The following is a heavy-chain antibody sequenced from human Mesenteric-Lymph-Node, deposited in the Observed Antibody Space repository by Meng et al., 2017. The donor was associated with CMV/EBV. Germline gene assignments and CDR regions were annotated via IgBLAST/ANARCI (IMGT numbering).Heavy chain of an antibody. CDR2: TYYRSKWYI. Sequence: SQTLSLTCAISGDSVSYSSTTWNWIRQSPSRGLEWLGRTYYRSKWYIDYALSVKSRITINPDTSKSQFSLHLNSVTPEDTAVYYCTTGRGDGSYSSFDYWGQGILVTVSS. J-gene: IGHJ4*02. CDR1: GDSVSYSSTT. D-gene: IGHD1-26*01. V-gene: IGHV6-1*01. CDR3: TTGRGDGSYSSFDY.